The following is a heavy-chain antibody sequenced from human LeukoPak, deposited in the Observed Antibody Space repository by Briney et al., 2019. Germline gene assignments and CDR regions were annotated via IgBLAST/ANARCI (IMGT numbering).Heavy chain of an antibody. CDR2: ITSDATAM. Sequence: GGSLRLSCAASGFTFSDYYMSWIRQAPGKGLQWISYITSDATAMYYADSVEGRFTISRDNTKNSLFLQMNNLRAEDTAVYFCARDRTGRWFDPWGQGTLVTVSS. J-gene: IGHJ5*02. CDR1: GFTFSDYY. D-gene: IGHD3-10*01. V-gene: IGHV3-11*01. CDR3: ARDRTGRWFDP.